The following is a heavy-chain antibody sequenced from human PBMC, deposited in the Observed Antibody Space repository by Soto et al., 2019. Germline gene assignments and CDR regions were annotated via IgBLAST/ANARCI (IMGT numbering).Heavy chain of an antibody. CDR1: GFSLNDYA. Sequence: GGSMRLSCVASGFSLNDYAVNWVRQAPGKGLEWVSFISSDSRTIYYADSVEGRFTVSRDNARNSVSLQMDSLRDEDAAVYYCARIKLVEWFFINVDVYDMDVWGQGTPVTVSS. V-gene: IGHV3-48*02. CDR3: ARIKLVEWFFINVDVYDMDV. J-gene: IGHJ6*02. D-gene: IGHD3-3*01. CDR2: ISSDSRTI.